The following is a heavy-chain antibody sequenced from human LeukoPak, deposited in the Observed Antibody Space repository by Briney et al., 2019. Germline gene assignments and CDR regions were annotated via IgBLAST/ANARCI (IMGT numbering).Heavy chain of an antibody. V-gene: IGHV3-33*01. CDR1: GFTFSSYG. J-gene: IGHJ4*02. D-gene: IGHD6-13*01. CDR2: IWYDGSNK. CDR3: ARDAGRARYFDY. Sequence: GGSLRLSCAASGFTFSSYGMHWVRQAPGKGLEWVAVIWYDGSNKYYADSVKGRFTISRDNSKNTLYLQMNSLRAEDTAVYLCARDAGRARYFDYWGQGTLVTVSS.